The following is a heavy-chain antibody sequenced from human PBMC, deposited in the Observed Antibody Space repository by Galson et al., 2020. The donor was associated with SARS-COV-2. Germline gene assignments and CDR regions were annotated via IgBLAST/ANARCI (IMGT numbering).Heavy chain of an antibody. Sequence: SETLSLTCTVSGYSVSTTNYWGWLRPPPGRGLEWIGSVYPSGTTYYNPSLKRRVTISVDTSKNQFSLRLDSVTAADTALYYCARQGVNMIVLVTVPGWYFDLWGRGTLVTVSS. CDR3: ARQGVNMIVLVTVPGWYFDL. J-gene: IGHJ2*01. D-gene: IGHD3-22*01. V-gene: IGHV4-38-2*02. CDR2: VYPSGTT. CDR1: GYSVSTTNY.